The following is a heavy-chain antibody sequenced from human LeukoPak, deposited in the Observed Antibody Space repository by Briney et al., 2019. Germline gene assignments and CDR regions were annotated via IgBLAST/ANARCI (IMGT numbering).Heavy chain of an antibody. D-gene: IGHD2-15*01. Sequence: ASVKVSCKASGYTFTSYGISWVRQAPGQGLEWMGWISAYNGNTNYAQKLQGRVTMTTDTSTSTAYMELRSLRSDDTAVYYCARGRYCSGGSCYKYGMDVWGQGTTVTVSS. CDR1: GYTFTSYG. CDR2: ISAYNGNT. J-gene: IGHJ6*02. V-gene: IGHV1-18*01. CDR3: ARGRYCSGGSCYKYGMDV.